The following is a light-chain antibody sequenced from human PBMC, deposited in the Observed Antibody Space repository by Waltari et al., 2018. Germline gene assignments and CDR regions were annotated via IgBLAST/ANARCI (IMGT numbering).Light chain of an antibody. CDR1: KLGDKY. CDR3: QAWDSSTVV. V-gene: IGLV3-1*01. CDR2: QDS. J-gene: IGLJ2*01. Sequence: SYELTQPPSVSVSPGQTARITCSGNKLGDKYACWYQQKPGQSPVLVIYQDSKRPSGIPERFSGSNSGNTATLTISGTQAMDEADYYYQAWDSSTVVFGGGTKLTVL.